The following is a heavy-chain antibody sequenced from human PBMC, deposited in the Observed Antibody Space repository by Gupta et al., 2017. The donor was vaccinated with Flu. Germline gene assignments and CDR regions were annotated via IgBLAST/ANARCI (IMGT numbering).Heavy chain of an antibody. Sequence: EVQLVESGGGLVKPGGSLRLSCAASGFTFSNAWMSWVRQAPGKGLEWFGRIKSKTNGGPTNYAEPVKGELTISREDSKNTLYLQMNSLKTEDTAVYYCTTDLDGGIAVAGGDYWGQGTLVTVSS. CDR3: TTDLDGGIAVAGGDY. CDR1: GFTFSNAW. CDR2: IKSKTNGGPT. D-gene: IGHD6-19*01. V-gene: IGHV3-15*01. J-gene: IGHJ4*02.